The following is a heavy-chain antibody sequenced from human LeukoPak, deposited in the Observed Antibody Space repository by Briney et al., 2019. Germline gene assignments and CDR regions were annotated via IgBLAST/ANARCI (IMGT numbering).Heavy chain of an antibody. D-gene: IGHD3-16*01. V-gene: IGHV3-33*01. CDR2: IWYDGSNK. CDR3: ARGGHDAFDI. J-gene: IGHJ3*02. Sequence: GGSLRLSCAASGFTFSSYGMHWVRQAPGKGLEWVAVIWYDGSNKYYADSVKGRFTISRDNSKNTLCLQMNSLRAEDTAVYYCARGGHDAFDIWSQGTMVTVSS. CDR1: GFTFSSYG.